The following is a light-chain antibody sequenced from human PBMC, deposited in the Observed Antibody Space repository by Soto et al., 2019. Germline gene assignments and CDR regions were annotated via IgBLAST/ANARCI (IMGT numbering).Light chain of an antibody. V-gene: IGKV3-20*01. CDR3: QQYGSSWT. CDR2: GAS. Sequence: EIVLTQSPGTLSLSPGERATLSCRASQSVSSSYLAWYQQKPGQAPRLLIYGASSRATGIPDRFSGSGSGTDFTLNISRLEPEYSAVYYCQQYGSSWTFGQGTKVDIK. CDR1: QSVSSSY. J-gene: IGKJ1*01.